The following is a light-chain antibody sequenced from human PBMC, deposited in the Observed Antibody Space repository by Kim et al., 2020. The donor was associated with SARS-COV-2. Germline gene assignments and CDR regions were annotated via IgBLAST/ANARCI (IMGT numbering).Light chain of an antibody. Sequence: EIVLTQSPGTLSLSPGERATLSCRASQTVFSTYVAWYQQKPGQSPRLLIHGASSRATGIPDRFSGSGSGTDFSLTISRLEPEDIAVYYCQHYGSSTGWTFGQGTKVDIK. CDR2: GAS. CDR3: QHYGSSTGWT. CDR1: QTVFSTY. V-gene: IGKV3-20*01. J-gene: IGKJ1*01.